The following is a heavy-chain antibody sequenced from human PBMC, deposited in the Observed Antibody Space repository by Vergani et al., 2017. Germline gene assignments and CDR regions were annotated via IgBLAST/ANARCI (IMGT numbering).Heavy chain of an antibody. CDR2: ISGSGGST. CDR1: GFTFSSYA. CDR3: AKAAGQNVNTMVRGVIDY. J-gene: IGHJ4*02. V-gene: IGHV3-23*01. D-gene: IGHD3-10*01. Sequence: EVQLLESGGGLVQPGGSLRLSCAASGFTFSSYAMSWVRQAPGKGLEWVSAISGSGGSTYYADSVKGRFTISSDNSKNTLYLQMNSLRAEDTAVYYCAKAAGQNVNTMVRGVIDYWGQGTLVTVSS.